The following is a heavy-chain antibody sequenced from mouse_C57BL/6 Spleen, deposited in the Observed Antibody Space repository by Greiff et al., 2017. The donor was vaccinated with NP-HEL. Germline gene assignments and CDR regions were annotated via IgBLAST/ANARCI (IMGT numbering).Heavy chain of an antibody. V-gene: IGHV1-26*01. D-gene: IGHD1-1*01. CDR1: GYTFTDYY. CDR2: INPNNGGT. CDR3: ARSYYYGSLDAWFAY. J-gene: IGHJ3*01. Sequence: EVQLQQSGPELVKPGASVKISCKASGYTFTDYYMNWVKQSHGKSLEWIGDINPNNGGTSYNQKFKGKATLTVDKSSSTAYMELRSLTSEDSAVYYCARSYYYGSLDAWFAYWGQGTLVTVSA.